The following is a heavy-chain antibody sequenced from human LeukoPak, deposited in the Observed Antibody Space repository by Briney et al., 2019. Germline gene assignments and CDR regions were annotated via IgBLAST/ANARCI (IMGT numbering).Heavy chain of an antibody. Sequence: GGSLRLSCAASGFTLSNYDMNWVRQAPGKGLEWVSSISTSSRYIYYKDSVRGRFTISRDDAKNSLYLEMNSLRAEDTAVYFCARDVTWLVRGNQHYYYMDVWGNGTTVTVSS. CDR1: GFTLSNYD. V-gene: IGHV3-21*01. D-gene: IGHD6-19*01. CDR2: ISTSSRYI. CDR3: ARDVTWLVRGNQHYYYMDV. J-gene: IGHJ6*03.